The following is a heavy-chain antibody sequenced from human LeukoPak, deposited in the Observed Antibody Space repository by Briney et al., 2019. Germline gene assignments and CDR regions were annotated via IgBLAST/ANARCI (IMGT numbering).Heavy chain of an antibody. CDR2: IYYSGST. D-gene: IGHD3-10*01. CDR3: ARGGSGTYLSHLRFDY. CDR1: GGSISSYY. Sequence: EILSLTCTVSGGSISSYYWSWFRQPPGKGLEWIGYIYYSGSTNYNPSLKSRVTISVDTSKNQISLKLSSVTAADTAVYYCARGGSGTYLSHLRFDYWGQGTL. V-gene: IGHV4-59*01. J-gene: IGHJ4*02.